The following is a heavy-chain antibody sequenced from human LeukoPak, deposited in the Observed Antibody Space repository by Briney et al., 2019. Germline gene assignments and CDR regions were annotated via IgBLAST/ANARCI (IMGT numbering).Heavy chain of an antibody. Sequence: ASVKVSCKASGYTFTSYGISWVRQAPGQGLEWMGWIRAYNGNTNYAQKLQGRVTMTTDTSTSTAYMELRSLRSDDTAVYYCAREGLGSGYYYVELDYWGQGTLVTVSS. CDR2: IRAYNGNT. J-gene: IGHJ4*02. V-gene: IGHV1-18*01. CDR1: GYTFTSYG. CDR3: AREGLGSGYYYVELDY. D-gene: IGHD3-22*01.